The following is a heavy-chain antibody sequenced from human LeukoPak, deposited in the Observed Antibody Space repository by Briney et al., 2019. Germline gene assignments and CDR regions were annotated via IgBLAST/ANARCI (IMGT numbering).Heavy chain of an antibody. Sequence: PGGSLRLSCAASGFTFSSYAMSWVRQAPGKGLEWVSAISGSGGSTYYADSVKGRFTISRDNSKNTPYLQMNSLRAEDTAVYYCAKPPYDILTGYYPYYFDYWGQGTLVTVSS. D-gene: IGHD3-9*01. J-gene: IGHJ4*02. CDR1: GFTFSSYA. CDR2: ISGSGGST. V-gene: IGHV3-23*01. CDR3: AKPPYDILTGYYPYYFDY.